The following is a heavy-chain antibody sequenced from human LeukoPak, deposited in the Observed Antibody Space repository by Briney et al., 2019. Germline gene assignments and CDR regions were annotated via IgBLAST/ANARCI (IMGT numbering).Heavy chain of an antibody. V-gene: IGHV4-59*02. CDR3: ARIHRYCSGGACYVLDN. Sequence: PSETLSLTRVVSGGSVSGHYWGWIRQPPGRGLEWIGYVYYSGSTNYNPSFKSRITISVDTSRNQFSLQLSSVTAADTAVYYCARIHRYCSGGACYVLDNWGQGTLVAVSS. D-gene: IGHD2-15*01. CDR2: VYYSGST. CDR1: GGSVSGHY. J-gene: IGHJ4*02.